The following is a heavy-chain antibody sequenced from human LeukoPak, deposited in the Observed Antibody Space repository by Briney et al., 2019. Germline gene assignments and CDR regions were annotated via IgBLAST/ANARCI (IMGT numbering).Heavy chain of an antibody. J-gene: IGHJ6*03. CDR1: GFTFSSYS. CDR3: AKNGDRGAYCSGGTCYPYYYYYMDV. D-gene: IGHD2-15*01. Sequence: GGSLRLSCAASGFTFSSYSMNWVRQAPGKGLEWVSYISNSGSTIYYADSVKGRFTISRDIAKSSLYLQMNSLRAEDTAIYYCAKNGDRGAYCSGGTCYPYYYYYMDVWGKGTTVTISS. CDR2: ISNSGSTI. V-gene: IGHV3-48*01.